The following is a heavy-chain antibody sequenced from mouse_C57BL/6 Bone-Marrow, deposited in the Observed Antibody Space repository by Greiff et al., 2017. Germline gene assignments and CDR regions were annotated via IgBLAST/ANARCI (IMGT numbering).Heavy chain of an antibody. CDR3: ARFLIEGYAMDY. CDR1: GYTFTSYW. Sequence: VKLVESGPELVKPGASVKLSCKASGYTFTSYWITWVKQRPGQGLEWIGDIYPGSGSTNYNEKFKSKATLTVDTSSSTAYMQLSSLTSEDSAVYYCARFLIEGYAMDYWGQGTSVTVSS. V-gene: IGHV1-55*01. CDR2: IYPGSGST. J-gene: IGHJ4*01.